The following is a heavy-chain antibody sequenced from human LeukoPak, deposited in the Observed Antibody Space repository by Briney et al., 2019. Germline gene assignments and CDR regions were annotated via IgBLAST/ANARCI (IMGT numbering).Heavy chain of an antibody. J-gene: IGHJ4*02. D-gene: IGHD6-19*01. Sequence: ASVAVSCKASGYTFTGYYMHWVRQAPGQGLEWMGWINPNSGGTNYAQKFQGRVTMTRDTSISTAYMDLSSLTSDDTAVYYCARAAEARSGVDYWGQGTLVTVSS. V-gene: IGHV1-2*02. CDR2: INPNSGGT. CDR1: GYTFTGYY. CDR3: ARAAEARSGVDY.